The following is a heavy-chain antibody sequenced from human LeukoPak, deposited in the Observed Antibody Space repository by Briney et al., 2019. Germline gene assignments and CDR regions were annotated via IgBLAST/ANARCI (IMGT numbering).Heavy chain of an antibody. CDR3: ARVSLVGATEFDY. Sequence: ASVKVSCKASGYTFTGYYMHWVRQAPGQGLEWMGWINPNSGGTNYAQKFQGRVTMTRDTSISTAYVELSRLRSDDTAVYCCARVSLVGATEFDYWGQGTLVTVSS. D-gene: IGHD1-26*01. J-gene: IGHJ4*02. CDR2: INPNSGGT. V-gene: IGHV1-2*02. CDR1: GYTFTGYY.